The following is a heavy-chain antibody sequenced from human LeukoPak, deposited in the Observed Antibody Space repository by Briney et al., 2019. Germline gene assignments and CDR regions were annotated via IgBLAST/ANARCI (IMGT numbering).Heavy chain of an antibody. Sequence: GGSLRLSCAASAFSLNAYNMNWVRQAPGKGLEWVSSISYTGTYIYYADSVKGRFTISRDNTKNLLYLQMKSLRAEDTAVYYCARTLRDYVWGSYRPGKDYWGQGTLVTVSS. V-gene: IGHV3-21*01. J-gene: IGHJ4*02. CDR2: ISYTGTYI. CDR3: ARTLRDYVWGSYRPGKDY. D-gene: IGHD3-16*02. CDR1: AFSLNAYN.